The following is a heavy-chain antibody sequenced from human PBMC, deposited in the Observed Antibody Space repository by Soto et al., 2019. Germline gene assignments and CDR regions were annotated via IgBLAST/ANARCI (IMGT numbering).Heavy chain of an antibody. CDR3: ARDFYGDSVDY. CDR1: GVSISTYY. CDR2: IYFTGST. Sequence: PSETLSLTCTVSGVSISTYYWSWIRQPAGKGLEWIGRIYFTGSTNYNPSLKSRVTMSLDTSKNQFSLRLSSVTAADTAVYYCARDFYGDSVDYWGQGTLVTVS. V-gene: IGHV4-4*07. J-gene: IGHJ4*02. D-gene: IGHD4-17*01.